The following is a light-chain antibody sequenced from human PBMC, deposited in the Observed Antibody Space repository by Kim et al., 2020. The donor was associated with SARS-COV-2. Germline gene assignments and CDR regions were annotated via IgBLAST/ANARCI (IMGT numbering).Light chain of an antibody. J-gene: IGKJ2*01. V-gene: IGKV1-17*03. CDR3: LQHYTSPRT. CDR2: GAS. CDR1: QGIRNY. Sequence: ASVGDRVTITCRTSQGIRNYLAWFQHRPGQAPKRLIYGASSLQSGVPSRFSGAGSGTEFTLTISSLRPEDFATYYCLQHYTSPRTFGQGTKLEI.